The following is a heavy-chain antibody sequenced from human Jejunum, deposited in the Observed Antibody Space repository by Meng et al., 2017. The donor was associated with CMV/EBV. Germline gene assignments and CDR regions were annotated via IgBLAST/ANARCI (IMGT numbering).Heavy chain of an antibody. CDR2: INGDGRST. Sequence: SGFRFTAYWRDRARKAPGQGLVWVSRINGDGRSTNYADSVKGRFTNSRDNAMNTLYLQMNSLQVEDTAVYYCARGATGGSYRFDFWGHGTRVTVSS. CDR1: GFRFTAYW. CDR3: ARGATGGSYRFDF. J-gene: IGHJ4*01. D-gene: IGHD1-26*01. V-gene: IGHV3-74*01.